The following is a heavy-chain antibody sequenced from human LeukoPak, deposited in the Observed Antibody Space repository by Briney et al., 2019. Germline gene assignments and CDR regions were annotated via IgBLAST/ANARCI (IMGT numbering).Heavy chain of an antibody. CDR2: IYHSGST. CDR1: GGSISSSNW. Sequence: SETLSLTCTVSGGSISSSNWWSWVRQPPGKGLEWIGEIYHSGSTNYNPSLKSRVNISVDTSKNQFSLKLSSVTAADTAVYYCARLHSGYDSPFDYWGQGTLVTVSS. J-gene: IGHJ4*02. CDR3: ARLHSGYDSPFDY. V-gene: IGHV4-4*02. D-gene: IGHD5-12*01.